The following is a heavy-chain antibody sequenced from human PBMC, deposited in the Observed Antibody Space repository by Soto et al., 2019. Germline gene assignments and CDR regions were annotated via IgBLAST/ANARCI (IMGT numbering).Heavy chain of an antibody. CDR1: GFSFNLHE. CDR2: IANSSHTK. CDR3: ARAGGSGAFDGPYFDS. D-gene: IGHD3-3*02. V-gene: IGHV3-48*03. Sequence: GVLRLSCAASGFSFNLHEMNWLRQAPEKGLEWIYYIANSSHTKYYTYSVQVRFTISIDNTTTSLYLEMNVLRGDDTGIYFCARAGGSGAFDGPYFDSWGQGT. J-gene: IGHJ4*02.